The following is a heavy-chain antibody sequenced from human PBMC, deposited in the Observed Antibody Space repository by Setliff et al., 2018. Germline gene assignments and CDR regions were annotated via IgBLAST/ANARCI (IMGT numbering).Heavy chain of an antibody. CDR2: IIPIFGTA. CDR1: GGTFSSYA. V-gene: IGHV1-69*05. Sequence: SVTVSCKASGGTFSSYAISWVRQAPGQGLEWMGGIIPIFGTANYAQKFQGRVTITTDESTSTAYMELSSLRSEDTAVYYCARDYYYDSSLYNWFDPWGQGTLVTVS. CDR3: ARDYYYDSSLYNWFDP. D-gene: IGHD3-22*01. J-gene: IGHJ5*02.